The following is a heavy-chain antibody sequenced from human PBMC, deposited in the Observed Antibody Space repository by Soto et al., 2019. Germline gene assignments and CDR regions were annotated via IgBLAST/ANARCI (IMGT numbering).Heavy chain of an antibody. CDR1: GLTVDSNY. CDR2: IDSGGST. D-gene: IGHD6-19*01. Sequence: EVQLVESGGGLVQPGGSLRLSCAASGLTVDSNYMSWVRQTPGKGLEWVSVIDSGGSTYSADSVKGRFTISRDNSKNTLYLQMNSLIAEDTAVYYCASSWAVAGSYDYWGQGTLATVSS. V-gene: IGHV3-66*01. CDR3: ASSWAVAGSYDY. J-gene: IGHJ4*02.